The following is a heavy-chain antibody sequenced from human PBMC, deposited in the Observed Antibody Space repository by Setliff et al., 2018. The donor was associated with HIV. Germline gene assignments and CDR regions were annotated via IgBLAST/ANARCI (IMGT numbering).Heavy chain of an antibody. J-gene: IGHJ4*02. CDR2: IFSNDEK. CDR1: GFSLSNARMG. V-gene: IGHV2-26*01. Sequence: SGPTLVNPTETLTLTCTVSGFSLSNARMGVSWIRQPPGKALEWLAHIFSNDEKSYSTSLKSRLTISKDTSKSQVVLTMTNMDPVDTATYYCARTPTREWFLRAYFDYWGQGTLVTVSS. CDR3: ARTPTREWFLRAYFDY. D-gene: IGHD3-3*01.